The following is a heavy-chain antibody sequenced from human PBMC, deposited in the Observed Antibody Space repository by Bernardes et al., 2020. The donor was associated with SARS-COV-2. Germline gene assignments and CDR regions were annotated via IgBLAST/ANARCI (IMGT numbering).Heavy chain of an antibody. CDR2: IYYSGST. V-gene: IGHV4-31*03. D-gene: IGHD4-17*01. J-gene: IGHJ4*02. CDR1: GGSISSGGYY. Sequence: SETLSLTCTVSGGSISSGGYYWSWIRQHPGKGLEWIGYIYYSGSTYYNPSLKSRVTISVDTSKNQFSLKLSSVTAADTAVYYCARDQSTVLTTRGGFDYWGQGTLVTVSS. CDR3: ARDQSTVLTTRGGFDY.